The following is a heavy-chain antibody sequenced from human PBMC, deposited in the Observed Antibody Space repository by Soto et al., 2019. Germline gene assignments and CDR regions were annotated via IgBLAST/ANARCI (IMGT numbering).Heavy chain of an antibody. V-gene: IGHV3-33*01. D-gene: IGHD3-9*01. J-gene: IGHJ5*02. CDR3: ARDNYDILTGYYSYWFGP. Sequence: GGSLRLSCAASGFTFSNYGMHWVRQAPGKGLEWVAIIWYDESNKYYADSVKGRFTISRDNSKNTLYLHMNSLRAEDTAVYYCARDNYDILTGYYSYWFGPWGQGTLVTVSS. CDR1: GFTFSNYG. CDR2: IWYDESNK.